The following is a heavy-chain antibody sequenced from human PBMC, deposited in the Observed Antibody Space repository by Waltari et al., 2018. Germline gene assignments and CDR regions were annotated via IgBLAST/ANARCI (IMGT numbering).Heavy chain of an antibody. CDR1: GGSISSGSYY. CDR3: ARGLR. D-gene: IGHD4-17*01. Sequence: QVQLQESGPGLVKPSQTLSLTCTVSGGSISSGSYYWSWIRQPAGKGLEWIGRIYTSGSTNYNPSLKSRVTRSVDTSKNQFSLKLSSVTAADTAVYYCARGLRWGQGTLVTVSS. J-gene: IGHJ4*02. CDR2: IYTSGST. V-gene: IGHV4-61*02.